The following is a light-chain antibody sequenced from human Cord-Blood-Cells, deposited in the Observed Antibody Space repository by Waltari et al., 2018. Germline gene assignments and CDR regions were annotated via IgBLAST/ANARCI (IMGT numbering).Light chain of an antibody. J-gene: IGLJ3*02. CDR2: YVS. Sequence: QSALTQPSSVSGSPGQSLTIPCPGTSSDVGGYNYVPWYQQHPGKAPKLMIYYVSNRPSGVSNRFSGSKSGNTASLTISGLQAEDEADYYCSSYTSSSTLEVFGGGTKLTVL. CDR3: SSYTSSSTLEV. V-gene: IGLV2-14*01. CDR1: SSDVGGYNY.